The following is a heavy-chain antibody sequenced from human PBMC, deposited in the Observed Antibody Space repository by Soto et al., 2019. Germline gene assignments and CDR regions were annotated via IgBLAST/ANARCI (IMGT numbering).Heavy chain of an antibody. CDR3: ARGYCTATICDPWFDP. CDR1: GYAFSSYC. J-gene: IGHJ5*02. CDR2: IYPGDSDT. D-gene: IGHD2-8*02. V-gene: IGHV5-51*01. Sequence: GESLKISCQGSGYAFSSYCIAWVLQMPWKGLEWMGIIYPGDSDTRYSPSFQGQVTISVDKSITTAYLQWSSLKASDTAMYYCARGYCTATICDPWFDPWGQGTLVTVSP.